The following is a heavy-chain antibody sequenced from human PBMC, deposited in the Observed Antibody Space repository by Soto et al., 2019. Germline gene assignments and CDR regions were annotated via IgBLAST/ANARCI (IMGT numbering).Heavy chain of an antibody. D-gene: IGHD4-17*01. CDR2: ISGRGGST. V-gene: IGHV3-23*01. J-gene: IGHJ6*02. CDR1: GLTFSNYA. CDR3: AKDSTVTTSLYSYYYGLDV. Sequence: EVQLLESGGGLVQPGGSLRLSCTASGLTFSNYALSWVGQAQDKGLGWVSAISGRGGSTYYADSVKGRFTISRDNSKNMLFLQMNSLRAEDTALYYCAKDSTVTTSLYSYYYGLDVWGQGTTVTVSS.